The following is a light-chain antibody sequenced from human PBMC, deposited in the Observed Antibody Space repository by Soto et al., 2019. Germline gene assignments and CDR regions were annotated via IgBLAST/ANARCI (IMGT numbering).Light chain of an antibody. CDR2: GNT. V-gene: IGLV1-40*01. CDR1: SSNIGSTSD. J-gene: IGLJ1*01. Sequence: QSVLTQPPSVSVAPGQRVTISCTGSSSNIGSTSDVQWYQQLPGTAPKLLIHGNTNRPSGVPDRFSGAKSGTSASLAITGLQADDEADYYCQSYDDSLSVHYVFGTGTKVTVL. CDR3: QSYDDSLSVHYV.